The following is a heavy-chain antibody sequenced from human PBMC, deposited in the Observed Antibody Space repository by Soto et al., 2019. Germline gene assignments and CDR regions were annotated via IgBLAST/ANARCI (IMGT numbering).Heavy chain of an antibody. V-gene: IGHV3-49*03. J-gene: IGHJ4*01. CDR3: ARTDSIFDF. CDR2: IRATPFGGTP. D-gene: IGHD3-3*01. CDR1: GFIFGDFA. Sequence: GGSLRLSCAGSGFIFGDFAMTWLRQAPGKGLEWVGFIRATPFGGTPQYAASVKGRFTISRDDSKNSADLQMDSLKIEDTAVYFCARTDSIFDFWGQGVLVTVSS.